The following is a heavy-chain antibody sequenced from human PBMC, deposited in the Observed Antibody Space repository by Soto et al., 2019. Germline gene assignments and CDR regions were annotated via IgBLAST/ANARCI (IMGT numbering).Heavy chain of an antibody. CDR2: ISWNSGSI. CDR3: AKGGRIAAAGTGLSDY. J-gene: IGHJ4*02. D-gene: IGHD6-13*01. CDR1: GFTFDDYA. V-gene: IGHV3-9*01. Sequence: GGSLRLSCAASGFTFDDYAMHWVRQAPGKGLEWVSGISWNSGSIGYADSVKGRFTISRDNAKNSLYLQMNSLRAEDTALYYCAKGGRIAAAGTGLSDYWGQGTLVTVSS.